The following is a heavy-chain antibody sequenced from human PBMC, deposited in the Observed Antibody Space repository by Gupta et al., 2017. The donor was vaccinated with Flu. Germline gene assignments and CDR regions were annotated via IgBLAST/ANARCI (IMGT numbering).Heavy chain of an antibody. V-gene: IGHV3-23*01. J-gene: IGHJ4*02. CDR2: IGGYDGSST. CDR3: AKDQTGGLRGEDY. D-gene: IGHD2-8*02. Sequence: EVQLLESGGGLIQPGGSLRLSCAASGFSFSKYVMSWVRQAPGKGLEWISSIGGYDGSSTCYAGSVKGRFSISRDNSKNTLYLQMKNLRVEDTALYYCAKDQTGGLRGEDYWGQGTLVTVSS. CDR1: GFSFSKYV.